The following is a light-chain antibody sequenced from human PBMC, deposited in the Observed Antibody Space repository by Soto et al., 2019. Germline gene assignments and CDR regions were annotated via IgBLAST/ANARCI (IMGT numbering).Light chain of an antibody. CDR1: SSDVGGYNY. J-gene: IGLJ1*01. CDR2: EVS. V-gene: IGLV2-14*01. CDR3: SSYTRSSTRV. Sequence: QSVLTQPRSVSGSPGQSITISCTGTSSDVGGYNYVSWYQQHPGKAPKLMIYEVSNRPSGVSNRFSGSKSGNTASLTISGLQAEDEADYHCSSYTRSSTRVFGTGTKGTVL.